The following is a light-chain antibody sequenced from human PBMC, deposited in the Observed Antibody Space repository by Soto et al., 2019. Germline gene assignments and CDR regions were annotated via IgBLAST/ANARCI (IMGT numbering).Light chain of an antibody. V-gene: IGLV1-40*01. CDR1: SSNIGAGYD. J-gene: IGLJ1*01. CDR2: GNS. Sequence: QLVLTQPPSVSGAPGQRVTISCTGSSSNIGAGYDVHWYQQLPGTAPKLLIYGNSNRPSGVPDRFSGSKSGTSASLAITGLQAEDEADYYCQSYDSSLSREVFGTGTKLTVL. CDR3: QSYDSSLSREV.